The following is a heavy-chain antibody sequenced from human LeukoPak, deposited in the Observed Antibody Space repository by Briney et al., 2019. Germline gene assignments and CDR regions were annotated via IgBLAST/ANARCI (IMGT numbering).Heavy chain of an antibody. CDR3: ARGAGYYYDSSGLS. CDR2: MNPNSGDT. D-gene: IGHD3-22*01. CDR1: GYTFTSYD. V-gene: IGHV1-8*01. Sequence: ASVKVSCKASGYTFTSYDINWVRQATGQGLEWMGWMNPNSGDTGYAQKFQGRVTMTRNTSISTAYMELRSLSSEDTAVYYCARGAGYYYDSSGLSWGQGTLVTVSS. J-gene: IGHJ4*02.